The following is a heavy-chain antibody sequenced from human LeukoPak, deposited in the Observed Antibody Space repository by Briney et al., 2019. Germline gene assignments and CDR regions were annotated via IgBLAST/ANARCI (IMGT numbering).Heavy chain of an antibody. V-gene: IGHV3-23*01. J-gene: IGHJ5*02. CDR1: GFTFSSYA. Sequence: PGGSLRLSCAASGFTFSSYAMSWVRQAPGKGLEWVSAITGSGGSTHHADSVKGRFTISRDNSKNTLYLQMNSLRVEDTAVYYCAKRGLVGGGAYKNNWFDPWGQGTLVTVPS. CDR2: ITGSGGST. D-gene: IGHD3-16*01. CDR3: AKRGLVGGGAYKNNWFDP.